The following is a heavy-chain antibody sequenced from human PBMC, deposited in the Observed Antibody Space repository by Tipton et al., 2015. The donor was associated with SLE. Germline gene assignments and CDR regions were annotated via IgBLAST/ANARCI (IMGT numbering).Heavy chain of an antibody. Sequence: LRLSCTVSGGSISSYYWSWIRQPPGKGLEWIGYIYYSGSTNYNPSLKSRVTISVDTSKNQFSLKLSSVTAADTAVYYCARDLGYSYGSLDVWGKGTTVTVSS. CDR3: ARDLGYSYGSLDV. V-gene: IGHV4-59*01. CDR2: IYYSGST. D-gene: IGHD5-18*01. CDR1: GGSISSYY. J-gene: IGHJ6*04.